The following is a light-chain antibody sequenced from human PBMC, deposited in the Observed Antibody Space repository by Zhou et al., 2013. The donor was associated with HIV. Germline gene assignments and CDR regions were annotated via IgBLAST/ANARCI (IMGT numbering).Light chain of an antibody. CDR3: QQYNRSPWT. Sequence: DIQMTQSPSSLSASVGDRVTITCRASQNIFTYLNWYQQKPGKAPKLLIYGSSSLQSGVPSRFSGGGSGTDFTLTISSLQPEDFATYYCQQYNRSPWTFGQGTKVEIK. J-gene: IGKJ1*01. CDR1: QNIFTY. V-gene: IGKV1-39*01. CDR2: GSS.